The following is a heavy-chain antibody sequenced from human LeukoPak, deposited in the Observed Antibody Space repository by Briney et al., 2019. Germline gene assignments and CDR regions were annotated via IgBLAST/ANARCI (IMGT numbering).Heavy chain of an antibody. CDR3: ACGEFPLLFDY. CDR2: ITSSSTFI. J-gene: IGHJ4*02. V-gene: IGHV3-21*04. CDR1: GFTFRSYT. Sequence: KPGGSLRLSCAASGFTFRSYTMSWVRQAPGKGLEWVASITSSSTFIYYADSLKGRFTISRDNAQNSLYLQMNSLRAEDTAVYYCACGEFPLLFDYWGQGTLVTVSS. D-gene: IGHD3-10*01.